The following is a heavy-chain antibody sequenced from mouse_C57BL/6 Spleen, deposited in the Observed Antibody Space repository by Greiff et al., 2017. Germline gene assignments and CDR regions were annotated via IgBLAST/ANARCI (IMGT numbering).Heavy chain of an antibody. CDR2: ISSGGSYT. J-gene: IGHJ2*01. CDR3: ARHDRYYGSYYFDY. D-gene: IGHD2-1*01. V-gene: IGHV5-6*01. Sequence: EVKLVESGGDLVKPGGSLKLSCAASGFTFSSYGMSWVRQTPDKRLAWVATISSGGSYTYYPDSVKGRFTISRDNAKTTLYLQMSSLKSEDTAVYYCARHDRYYGSYYFDYWGQGTTLTVSS. CDR1: GFTFSSYG.